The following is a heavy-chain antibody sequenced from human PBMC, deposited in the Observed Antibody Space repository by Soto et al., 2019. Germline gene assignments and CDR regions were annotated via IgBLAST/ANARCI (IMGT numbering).Heavy chain of an antibody. V-gene: IGHV4-59*12. D-gene: IGHD5-12*01. CDR3: ARDRGYAGTYFDY. CDR2: IYYSGST. J-gene: IGHJ4*02. Sequence: SETLSLTCTVSGGSISSYYWSWIRQPPGKGLEWIGYIYYSGSTNYNPSLKSRVTISVDTSKNQFSLKLSSVTAADTAVYYCARDRGYAGTYFDYWGQGTLVNVSS. CDR1: GGSISSYY.